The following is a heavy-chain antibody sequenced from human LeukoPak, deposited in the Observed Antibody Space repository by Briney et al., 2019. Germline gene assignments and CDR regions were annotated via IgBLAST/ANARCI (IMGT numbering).Heavy chain of an antibody. V-gene: IGHV3-20*04. CDR2: INWKGGTT. Sequence: GGSLRLSCVASGFTFANYGMRWVRQRPGKGLEWVSAINWKGGTTHSADSVKGRFTISSDNAKTSLYLQMDTLRADDTALYYCVGAGDSGGRYREFDLWGQGTLVTVSS. D-gene: IGHD6-19*01. J-gene: IGHJ4*02. CDR1: GFTFANYG. CDR3: VGAGDSGGRYREFDL.